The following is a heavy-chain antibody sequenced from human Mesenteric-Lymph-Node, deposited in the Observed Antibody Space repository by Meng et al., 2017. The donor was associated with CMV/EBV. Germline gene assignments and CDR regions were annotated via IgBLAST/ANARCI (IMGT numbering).Heavy chain of an antibody. D-gene: IGHD2-15*01. CDR2: IIPMFGTP. CDR1: GGTFSSYE. J-gene: IGHJ6*02. Sequence: SVKVSCKASGGTFSSYEISWVRQAPGQGLEWMGGIIPMFGTPDYAQKFQGRVTITTDESTRTAYMELTSLRSEDTAVYYCARTVVEAAAKYYYYGLDVWVHGTPLPVSS. CDR3: ARTVVEAAAKYYYYGLDV. V-gene: IGHV1-69*05.